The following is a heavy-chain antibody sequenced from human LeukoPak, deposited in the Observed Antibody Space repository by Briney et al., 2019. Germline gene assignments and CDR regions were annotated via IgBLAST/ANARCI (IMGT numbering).Heavy chain of an antibody. CDR2: INFIGRT. CDR3: ARLAKGRYFDYIFAF. V-gene: IGHV4-39*01. D-gene: IGHD3-9*01. CDR1: GFSVSDPLSY. Sequence: SETLSLTCTVSGFSVSDPLSYWGWVRQPPGKGLEWIAEINFIGRTSYNSSLNSRVTMSVDASKNPFSLKMTSLSAADTAVYFCARLAKGRYFDYIFAFWGPGILVTVSS. J-gene: IGHJ4*02.